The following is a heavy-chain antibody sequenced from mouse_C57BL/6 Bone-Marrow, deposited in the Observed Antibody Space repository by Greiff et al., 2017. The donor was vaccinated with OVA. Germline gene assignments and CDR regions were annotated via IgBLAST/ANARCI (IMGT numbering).Heavy chain of an antibody. Sequence: VQLQQPGAELVMPGASVKLSCKASGYTFTSYWMHWVKQRPGQGLEWIGEIDPSDSYTNYNQKFKGKSTLTVDKSSSTAYMQLSSLTSEDSAVYYCARRVKSYYFDYWGQGTTLTVSS. CDR1: GYTFTSYW. J-gene: IGHJ2*01. CDR2: IDPSDSYT. V-gene: IGHV1-69*01. CDR3: ARRVKSYYFDY. D-gene: IGHD2-1*01.